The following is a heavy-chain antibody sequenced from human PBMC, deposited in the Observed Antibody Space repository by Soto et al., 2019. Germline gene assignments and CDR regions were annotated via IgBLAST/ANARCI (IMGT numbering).Heavy chain of an antibody. D-gene: IGHD3-3*01. CDR1: GFTFSSYS. J-gene: IGHJ4*02. V-gene: IGHV3-21*01. CDR3: ARDFIIPPKITIFGFDY. CDR2: ISSSSSYI. Sequence: PGGSLRLSCAASGFTFSSYSMNWVRQAPGKGLEWVSSISSSSSYIYYADSVKGRFTISRDNAKNSLYLQMNSLRAEDTAVYYCARDFIIPPKITIFGFDYWGQGTLVTVSS.